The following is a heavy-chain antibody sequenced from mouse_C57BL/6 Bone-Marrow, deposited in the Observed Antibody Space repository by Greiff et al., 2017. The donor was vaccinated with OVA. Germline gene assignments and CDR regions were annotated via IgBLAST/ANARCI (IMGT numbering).Heavy chain of an antibody. Sequence: EVKLQESGGGLVQPKGSLKLSCAASGFSFNTYAMNWVRQAPGKGLEWVARIRSKSNNYATYYADSVKDRFTISRDDSESMLYLQMNNLKTEDTAMYYCVRDYDYSFAYWGQGTLVTVSA. CDR3: VRDYDYSFAY. J-gene: IGHJ3*01. V-gene: IGHV10-1*01. D-gene: IGHD2-4*01. CDR1: GFSFNTYA. CDR2: IRSKSNNYAT.